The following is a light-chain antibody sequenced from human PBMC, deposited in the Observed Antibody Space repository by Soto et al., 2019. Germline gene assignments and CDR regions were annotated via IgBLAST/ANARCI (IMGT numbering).Light chain of an antibody. CDR3: MQALQTPPDT. V-gene: IGKV2-28*01. CDR1: QSLLHSNGYNY. J-gene: IGKJ2*01. CDR2: LGS. Sequence: DIVMTQSPLSLPVTPGEPASISCRSSQSLLHSNGYNYLDWYLQKPGQSPQLLIYLGSNRASGVPDRFSGSGSGTDFKISRVEAEDVGVYYCMQALQTPPDTFGQGTKLEIK.